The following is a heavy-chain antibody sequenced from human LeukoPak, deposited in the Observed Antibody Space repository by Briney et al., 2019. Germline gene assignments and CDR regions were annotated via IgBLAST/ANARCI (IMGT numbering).Heavy chain of an antibody. J-gene: IGHJ4*02. D-gene: IGHD4-17*01. CDR2: ISSSGSNI. CDR3: AREDYGDSFDY. V-gene: IGHV3-48*03. Sequence: GGSLRLSCAASGFTFSSYEMNWVRQAPGKGLQWVSYISSSGSNIYYADSVKGRFTISRDNAKNSLYLQMNSLSAEDTAVYYCAREDYGDSFDYWGQGTLVTVSS. CDR1: GFTFSSYE.